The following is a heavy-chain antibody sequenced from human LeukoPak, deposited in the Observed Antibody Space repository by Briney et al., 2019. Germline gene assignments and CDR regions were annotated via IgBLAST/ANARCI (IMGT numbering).Heavy chain of an antibody. CDR1: GFTFSSYW. V-gene: IGHV3-7*01. D-gene: IGHD3-10*01. CDR3: AREEDGGSAWHGWFDP. CDR2: IKQDGSEK. J-gene: IGHJ5*02. Sequence: PGGSLRLSCAASGFTFSSYWMSWVRQAPGKGLEWVANIKQDGSEKYYVDSVKGRFTISRDNAKNSLYLQMNSLRAEDTAVYYCAREEDGGSAWHGWFDPWGQGTLVTVSS.